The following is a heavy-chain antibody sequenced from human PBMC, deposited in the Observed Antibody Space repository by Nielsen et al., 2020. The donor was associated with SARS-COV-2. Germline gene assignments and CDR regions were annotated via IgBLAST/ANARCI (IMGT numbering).Heavy chain of an antibody. V-gene: IGHV1-18*01. Sequence: ASVKVSCKASGYTFTTYGISWVRQAPGQGLEWMGWISAYNGNTNYAQKFQGRVTMTEDTSTDTAYMELSSLRSEDTAVYYCATDAWIYGMDVWGQGTTVTVSS. D-gene: IGHD2-2*03. CDR1: GYTFTTYG. CDR2: ISAYNGNT. CDR3: ATDAWIYGMDV. J-gene: IGHJ6*02.